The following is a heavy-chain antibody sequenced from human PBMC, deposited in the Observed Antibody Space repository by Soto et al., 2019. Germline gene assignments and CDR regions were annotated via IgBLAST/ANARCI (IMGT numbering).Heavy chain of an antibody. J-gene: IGHJ4*02. CDR3: AKGGKFADS. CDR2: ISGTATST. CDR1: GFTFSSYA. V-gene: IGHV3-23*01. Sequence: GGSLRLSCAASGFTFSSYAMSWVRQAPGKGLEWVSAISGTATSTYFADSVKGRFTVSRDNSKSTLYLHLNNLRAGDTAVYYCAKGGKFADSWGQGTLVTVSS.